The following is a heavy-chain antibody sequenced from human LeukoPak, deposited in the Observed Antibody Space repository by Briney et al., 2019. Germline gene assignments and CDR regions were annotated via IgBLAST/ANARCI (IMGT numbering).Heavy chain of an antibody. D-gene: IGHD1-1*01. CDR3: ATGSQLGSYNWFGP. CDR2: IDHSRST. V-gene: IGHV4-34*01. CDR1: GASFSEYY. Sequence: PSETLSLTCAVYGASFSEYYWSWIRQPPGRGLEWIGEIDHSRSTKYNPSLRGRVTISLDTSKNQFSLDLTSVTAADTAVYYCATGSQLGSYNWFGPWGRGTLVTVSS. J-gene: IGHJ5*02.